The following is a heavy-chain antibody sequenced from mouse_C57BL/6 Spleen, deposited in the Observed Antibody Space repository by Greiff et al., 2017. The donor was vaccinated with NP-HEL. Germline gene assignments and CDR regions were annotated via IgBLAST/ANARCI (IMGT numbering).Heavy chain of an antibody. Sequence: VKLQQPGAELVRPGSSVKLSCKASGYTFTSYWMHWVKQRPIQGLEWIGNIDPSDSETHYNQKFKDKATLTVDKSSSTAYMQLSSLTSEDSAVYYCARIYYGNYEYYAMDYWGQGTSVTVSS. D-gene: IGHD2-1*01. CDR1: GYTFTSYW. CDR2: IDPSDSET. V-gene: IGHV1-52*01. CDR3: ARIYYGNYEYYAMDY. J-gene: IGHJ4*01.